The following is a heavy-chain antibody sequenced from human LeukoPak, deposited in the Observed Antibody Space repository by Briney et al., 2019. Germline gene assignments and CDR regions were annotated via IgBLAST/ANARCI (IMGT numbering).Heavy chain of an antibody. V-gene: IGHV3-11*01. CDR1: GFTFSDYY. D-gene: IGHD3-22*01. Sequence: GGSLRLSCAASGFTFSDYYMSWIRQAPGKGLEWVSYISSSGSTIYYADSVKGRFTISRDNAKNSLYLQMNSLRAEDTALYYCAKGNKANYDSSGYYSPIDYWGQGTLVTVSS. J-gene: IGHJ4*02. CDR2: ISSSGSTI. CDR3: AKGNKANYDSSGYYSPIDY.